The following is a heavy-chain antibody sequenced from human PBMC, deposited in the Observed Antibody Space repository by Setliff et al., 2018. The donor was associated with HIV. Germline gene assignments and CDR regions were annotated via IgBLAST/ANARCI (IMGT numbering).Heavy chain of an antibody. CDR2: IIPIFGTA. CDR1: GYTFTSYY. Sequence: SVKVSCKASGYTFTSYYMHWVRQAPGQGLEWMGGIIPIFGTANYAQKFQGRVTITADKPTSTAYMEVNSLRFEDTAVYYCARVFYYSAGSYSLDYWGQESLVTVSS. D-gene: IGHD3-10*01. CDR3: ARVFYYSAGSYSLDY. V-gene: IGHV1-69*06. J-gene: IGHJ4*01.